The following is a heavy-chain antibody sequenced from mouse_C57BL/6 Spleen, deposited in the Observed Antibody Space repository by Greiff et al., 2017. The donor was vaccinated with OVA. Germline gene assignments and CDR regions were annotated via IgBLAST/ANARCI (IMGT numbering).Heavy chain of an antibody. V-gene: IGHV5-4*03. CDR1: GFTFSSYA. CDR2: ISDGGSYT. CDR3: ARSIYYYGSSHWYFDV. J-gene: IGHJ1*03. D-gene: IGHD1-1*01. Sequence: EVKLVESGGGLVKPGGSLKLSCAASGFTFSSYAMSWVRQTPEKRLEWVATISDGGSYTYYPDNVKGRFTISRDNAKNNLYLQMSHLKSEDTAMYYCARSIYYYGSSHWYFDVWGTGTTVTVSS.